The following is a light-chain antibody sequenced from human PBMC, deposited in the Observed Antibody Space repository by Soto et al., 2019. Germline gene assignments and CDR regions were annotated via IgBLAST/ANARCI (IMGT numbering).Light chain of an antibody. CDR1: SSDVGGYNY. V-gene: IGLV2-14*03. CDR3: ASYTSSSTLYV. J-gene: IGLJ1*01. Sequence: QSALTQPASVSGSPGQSITISCTGTSSDVGGYNYVSWYQQYPGKAPKLMIYDVSDRPSGVSNRFSGSKSGNTASLTISGLQAEDEADYYCASYTSSSTLYVFATGTKVTVL. CDR2: DVS.